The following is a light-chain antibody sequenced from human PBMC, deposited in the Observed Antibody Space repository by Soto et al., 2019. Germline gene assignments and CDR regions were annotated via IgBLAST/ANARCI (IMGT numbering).Light chain of an antibody. CDR1: QDISNY. J-gene: IGKJ4*01. V-gene: IGKV1-33*01. CDR3: QQYDNRPPLT. Sequence: DIQMTQSPSSLSASVGDRVTITCQAIQDISNYLNWYQQKPGKAPKLLIYDASNLETGVPSRFSGSGSGTDFTFTISSLQHEDIATYYCQQYDNRPPLTFGGGTKVEIK. CDR2: DAS.